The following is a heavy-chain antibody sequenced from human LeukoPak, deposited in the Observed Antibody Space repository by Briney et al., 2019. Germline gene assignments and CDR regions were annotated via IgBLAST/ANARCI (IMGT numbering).Heavy chain of an antibody. D-gene: IGHD3-9*01. Sequence: ISSSSTTISYAASVKGRFTISRDNAKNSLYLQMNSLRAEDTAVYYCARITDILTGYYFGDYWGQGTLVTVSS. CDR3: ARITDILTGYYFGDY. CDR2: ISSSSTTI. J-gene: IGHJ4*02. V-gene: IGHV3-48*04.